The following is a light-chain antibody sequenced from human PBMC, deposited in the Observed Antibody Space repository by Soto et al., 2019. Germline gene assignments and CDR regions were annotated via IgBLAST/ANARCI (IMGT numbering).Light chain of an antibody. V-gene: IGKV3-15*01. J-gene: IGKJ1*01. CDR3: QQYNNCPRT. Sequence: EIVMTQSPATLSVSPGERATLSCRASQSVSSSYLAWYQQKPGQAPRLLIYGASTRATGIPARFSGSGSGTEFTLAISSLQSEDFAVYYCQQYNNCPRTFGQGTKVEI. CDR2: GAS. CDR1: QSVSSSY.